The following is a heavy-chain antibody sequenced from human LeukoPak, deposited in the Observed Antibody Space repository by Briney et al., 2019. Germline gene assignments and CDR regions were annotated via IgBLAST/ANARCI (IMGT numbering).Heavy chain of an antibody. J-gene: IGHJ3*02. V-gene: IGHV3-23*01. CDR2: ISGSGGGT. CDR1: GFTFNSYA. Sequence: GGSLRLSCAASGFTFNSYAMSWVRQAPEKGLEWVATISGSGGGTYYADSVKGRFTISRDNSKNTLYLQMSSLRAEDTAVYYCVKESGFMVAPNSAFDIWGQGTMVTVSS. D-gene: IGHD4/OR15-4a*01. CDR3: VKESGFMVAPNSAFDI.